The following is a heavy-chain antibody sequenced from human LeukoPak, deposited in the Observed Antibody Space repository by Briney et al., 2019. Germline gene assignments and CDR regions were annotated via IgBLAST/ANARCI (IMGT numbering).Heavy chain of an antibody. V-gene: IGHV3-23*01. CDR1: GFTFNSFA. CDR2: ISDSGGST. Sequence: GGSLRLSCAASGFTFNSFAMSWVRQAPGKGLEWVSAISDSGGSTYYTDSVKGRFTISRDNSKNTLYLQMNSLRPEDTAVYYCAKEVVSAIPDYWGQGTLVTVSS. D-gene: IGHD2-21*01. J-gene: IGHJ4*02. CDR3: AKEVVSAIPDY.